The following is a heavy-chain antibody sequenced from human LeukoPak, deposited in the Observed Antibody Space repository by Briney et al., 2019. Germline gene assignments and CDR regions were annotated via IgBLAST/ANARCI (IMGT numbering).Heavy chain of an antibody. D-gene: IGHD3-22*01. CDR3: ARNHHDSSGYSDSYYFDY. CDR1: GGSISSSSYY. J-gene: IGHJ4*02. V-gene: IGHV4-39*01. CDR2: IYYSGST. Sequence: SETLSLTCTVSGGSISSSSYYWGWIRQPPGKGLEWIGSIYYSGSTYYNPSLKSRVTISVDTSKNQFSLKLSSVTAADTAVYYCARNHHDSSGYSDSYYFDYWGQGTLVTVSS.